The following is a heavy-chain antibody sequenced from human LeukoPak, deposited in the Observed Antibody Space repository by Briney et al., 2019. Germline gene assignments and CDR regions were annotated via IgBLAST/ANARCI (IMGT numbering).Heavy chain of an antibody. CDR3: ARGGIQLWFTDAFDI. J-gene: IGHJ3*02. CDR1: GYTISSGYY. CDR2: IYYSGST. D-gene: IGHD5-18*01. V-gene: IGHV4-38-2*02. Sequence: SETLSLTCTVSGYTISSGYYWGWIRQPPGKGLEWIGYIYYSGSTNYNPSLKSRVTISVDTSKNQFSLKLSSVTAADTAVYYCARGGIQLWFTDAFDIWGQGTMVTVSS.